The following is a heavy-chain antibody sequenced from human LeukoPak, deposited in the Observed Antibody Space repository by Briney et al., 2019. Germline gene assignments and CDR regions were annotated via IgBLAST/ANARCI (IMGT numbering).Heavy chain of an antibody. CDR2: ISYDGSNK. Sequence: GGSLRLSCGASGFTFSSYAMHWVRQAPGKGLEWVAVISYDGSNKYYADSVKGRFTISRDNSKNTLYLQMNSLRAEDTAVYYCASGGSYNPNYYYYGMDVWGQGTTVTVSS. CDR1: GFTFSSYA. J-gene: IGHJ6*02. D-gene: IGHD1-26*01. V-gene: IGHV3-30-3*01. CDR3: ASGGSYNPNYYYYGMDV.